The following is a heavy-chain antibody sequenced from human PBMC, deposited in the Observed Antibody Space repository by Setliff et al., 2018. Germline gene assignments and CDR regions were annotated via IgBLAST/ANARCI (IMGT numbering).Heavy chain of an antibody. CDR3: AGGAFGSRWYVRPWFDP. D-gene: IGHD6-13*01. CDR1: GDSFSGYF. CDR2: IDQSGST. J-gene: IGHJ5*02. Sequence: PSETLSLTCAVYGDSFSGYFWTWIRQPPGRGLEWIGDIDQSGSTNYNPSLKSRLTISVDTSKNQFSLSLSSVTAAGTAVYYCAGGAFGSRWYVRPWFDPWGQGTLVTVSS. V-gene: IGHV4-34*01.